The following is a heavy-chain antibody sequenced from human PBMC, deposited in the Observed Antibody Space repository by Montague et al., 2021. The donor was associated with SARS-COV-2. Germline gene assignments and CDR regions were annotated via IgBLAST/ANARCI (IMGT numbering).Heavy chain of an antibody. D-gene: IGHD2-2*01. CDR1: GFTFSSYE. CDR3: ARERIVVVYYYYGMDV. J-gene: IGHJ6*02. Sequence: SLRLSCAASGFTFSSYEMNWVRQAPGKGLEWVSYISSSGSTIYYADSVKGRFTISRDNAKNSLYLQTNSLRAEDTAVYYCARERIVVVYYYYGMDVWGQGTTVTVSS. V-gene: IGHV3-48*03. CDR2: ISSSGSTI.